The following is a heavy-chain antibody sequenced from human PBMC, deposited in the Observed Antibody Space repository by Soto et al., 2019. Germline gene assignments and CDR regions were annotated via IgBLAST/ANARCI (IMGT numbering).Heavy chain of an antibody. V-gene: IGHV3-9*01. CDR1: GLTFDDYA. CDR3: EKDWELELPPRGMDV. J-gene: IGHJ6*02. D-gene: IGHD1-7*01. Sequence: PGGSLRLSFAASGLTFDDYAMHWVRQAPGKGLEWVSGISWNSGSIGYADSVKGRFTISRDNAKNSLYLQMNSLRAEDTPWYYCEKDWELELPPRGMDVWGQGTTVTVSS. CDR2: ISWNSGSI.